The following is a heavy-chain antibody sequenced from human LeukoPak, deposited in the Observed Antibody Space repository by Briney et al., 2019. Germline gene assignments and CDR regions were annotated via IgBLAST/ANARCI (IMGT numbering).Heavy chain of an antibody. CDR3: ARGGEMATRTKAFDI. D-gene: IGHD5-24*01. Sequence: GGSLRLSCAASRFTFSDYYMSWIRQAPGKGLEWVSYISSSGSTIYYADSVKGRFTISRDNAKNSLYLQMNSLRAEDTAVYYCARGGEMATRTKAFDIWGQGTMVTVSS. CDR1: RFTFSDYY. CDR2: ISSSGSTI. J-gene: IGHJ3*02. V-gene: IGHV3-11*01.